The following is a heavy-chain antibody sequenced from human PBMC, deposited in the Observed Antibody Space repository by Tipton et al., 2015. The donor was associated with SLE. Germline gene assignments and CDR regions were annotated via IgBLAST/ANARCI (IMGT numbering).Heavy chain of an antibody. V-gene: IGHV4-38-2*01. D-gene: IGHD3-9*01. CDR2: IYHSGST. J-gene: IGHJ2*01. Sequence: TLSLTCAVSGYSISSGYYWGWIRQPPGKGLEWIGSIYHSGSTYYNPSLKSRVTISVDTSKNQFSLKLSSVTAADTAAYYCARAADILTGWYFDLWGRGTLVTVSS. CDR1: GYSISSGYY. CDR3: ARAADILTGWYFDL.